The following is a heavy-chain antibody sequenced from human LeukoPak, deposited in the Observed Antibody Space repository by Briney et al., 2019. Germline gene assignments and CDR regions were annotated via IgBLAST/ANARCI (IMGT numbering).Heavy chain of an antibody. J-gene: IGHJ4*02. Sequence: PSETLSLTCAVSGGSISGGGYYWSWIRQPPGKGLAWIGEINHSGSTNYNPSLKSRVTISVDTSKNQFSLKLSSVTAADTAVYYCARGADSTGYYGGFDYWGQGTLVTVSS. CDR1: GGSISGGGYY. CDR3: ARGADSTGYYGGFDY. D-gene: IGHD3-22*01. V-gene: IGHV4-34*01. CDR2: INHSGST.